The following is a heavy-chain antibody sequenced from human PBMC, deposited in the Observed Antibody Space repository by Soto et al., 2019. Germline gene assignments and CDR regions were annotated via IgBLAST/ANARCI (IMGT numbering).Heavy chain of an antibody. Sequence: GGSLRLSCAASGFTFSSYAMSWVRQAPGKGLEWVSAISGSGGSTYYADSVKGRFTTPRHNSKNTLYLQMNSLSAEDTAVYYCAKAHMGVGAATFGYWGQGTLVTVSS. CDR2: ISGSGGST. CDR3: AKAHMGVGAATFGY. CDR1: GFTFSSYA. V-gene: IGHV3-23*01. D-gene: IGHD1-26*01. J-gene: IGHJ4*02.